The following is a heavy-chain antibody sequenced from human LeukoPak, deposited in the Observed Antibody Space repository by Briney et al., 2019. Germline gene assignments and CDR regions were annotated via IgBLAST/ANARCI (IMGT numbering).Heavy chain of an antibody. CDR1: GYTFTSYG. Sequence: ASVKVSCKASGYTFTSYGISWVRQAPGQGLEWMGWINPNSGGTNYAQKFQGWVTMTRDTSISTAYMELSRLRSDDTAVYYCARGWAEGSSWYPVDYWGQGTLVTVSS. CDR2: INPNSGGT. J-gene: IGHJ4*02. V-gene: IGHV1-2*04. CDR3: ARGWAEGSSWYPVDY. D-gene: IGHD6-13*01.